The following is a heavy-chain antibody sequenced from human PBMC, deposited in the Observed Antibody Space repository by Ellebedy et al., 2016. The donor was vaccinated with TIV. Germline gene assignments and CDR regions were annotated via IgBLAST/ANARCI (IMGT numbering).Heavy chain of an antibody. V-gene: IGHV1-69*13. CDR1: GGTLSTYA. J-gene: IGHJ3*02. Sequence: AASVKVSCKASGGTLSTYAVSWVRQAPGQGPEWVGRVVPIFGTTNYAQKFQGRVTLTADESTTTAYMELTGLRSEDTAVYYCANERTYDSYGYYFDGFDIWGPGTMVIVSS. D-gene: IGHD3-22*01. CDR2: VVPIFGTT. CDR3: ANERTYDSYGYYFDGFDI.